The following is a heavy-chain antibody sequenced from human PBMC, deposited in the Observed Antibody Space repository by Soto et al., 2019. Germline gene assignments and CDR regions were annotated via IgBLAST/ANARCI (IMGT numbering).Heavy chain of an antibody. CDR3: TTDPVTMIVVDPSSG. Sequence: GGSLRLSCAASGFTFSNAWMNWVRQAPGKGLEWVGRIKSKTDGGTTDYAAPVKGRFTISRDDSKNALYLQMNSLKTEDTTVYYCTTDPVTMIVVDPSSGWGQGTLVTVSS. CDR2: IKSKTDGGTT. D-gene: IGHD3-22*01. CDR1: GFTFSNAW. J-gene: IGHJ4*02. V-gene: IGHV3-15*07.